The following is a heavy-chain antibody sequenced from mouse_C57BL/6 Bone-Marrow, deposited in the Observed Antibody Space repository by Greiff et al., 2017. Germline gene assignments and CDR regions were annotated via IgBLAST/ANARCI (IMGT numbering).Heavy chain of an antibody. V-gene: IGHV14-4*01. CDR3: TTAVRAPFAY. D-gene: IGHD3-3*01. J-gene: IGHJ3*01. CDR2: IDPENGDT. CDR1: GFNIKDDY. Sequence: VQLQQSGAELVRPGASVKLSCTASGFNIKDDYMHWVKQRPEQGLEWIGWIDPENGDTEYASKFQGKATITADTSSNTAYLQLSSLTSEDTAVSYCTTAVRAPFAYWGQGTLVTVSA.